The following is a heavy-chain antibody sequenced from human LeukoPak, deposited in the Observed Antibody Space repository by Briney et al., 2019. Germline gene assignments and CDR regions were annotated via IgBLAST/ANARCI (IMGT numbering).Heavy chain of an antibody. V-gene: IGHV3-53*01. J-gene: IGHJ6*03. CDR3: ARGTTVTTVLYYYYMDV. D-gene: IGHD4-17*01. CDR2: IYSGGST. CDR1: GFTVSSNY. Sequence: GGSLRLSCAASGFTVSSNYMSWVRQAPGKGLEWVSVIYSGGSTYYADSVKGRFTISRDNSKNTLYPQMNSLRAEDTAVYYCARGTTVTTVLYYYYMDVWGKGTTVTVSS.